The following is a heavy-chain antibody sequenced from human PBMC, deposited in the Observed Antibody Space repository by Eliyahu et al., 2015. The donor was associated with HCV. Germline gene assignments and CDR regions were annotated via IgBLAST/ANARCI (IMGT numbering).Heavy chain of an antibody. Sequence: QVQLQESGPGLVKPSQTLSLTCXVSGGSISSGGYYLSWIRPAPGKGLEWIGYIYYSGSTYYNPSLKSRVTISVDTSKNQFSLKLSSVTAADTAVYYCARDSRFTADSSSSWHFDYWGQGTLVTVSS. J-gene: IGHJ4*02. CDR2: IYYSGST. D-gene: IGHD6-13*01. V-gene: IGHV4-31*03. CDR3: ARDSRFTADSSSSWHFDY. CDR1: GGSISSGGYY.